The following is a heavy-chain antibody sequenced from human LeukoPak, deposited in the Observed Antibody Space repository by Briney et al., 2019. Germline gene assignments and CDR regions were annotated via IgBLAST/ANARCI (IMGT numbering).Heavy chain of an antibody. D-gene: IGHD3-3*01. CDR3: AKDPSFGVVIPRGV. CDR2: IRYDGSNK. V-gene: IGHV3-30*02. CDR1: GFTFSSYG. J-gene: IGHJ4*02. Sequence: GGSLRLSCAASGFTFSSYGMHWFRQAPGKGLEWVAFIRYDGSNKYYADSVKGRFTISRDNSKNTLYLQMNSLRAEDTAVYYCAKDPSFGVVIPRGVWGQGTLVTVSS.